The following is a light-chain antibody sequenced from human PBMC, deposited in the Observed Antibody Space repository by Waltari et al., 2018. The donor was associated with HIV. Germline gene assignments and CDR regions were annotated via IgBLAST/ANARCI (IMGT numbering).Light chain of an antibody. CDR2: KAS. CDR1: QSISDW. Sequence: DIQMTQSPSTLSASVGDRVTITCRASQSISDWLAWYQQKPGKAPKLLIYKASNLENGVPSRFSGRGTGTDFTLTISRLEPEDFAVYYCQHYGSSSWTFGQGTKVEIK. V-gene: IGKV1-5*03. J-gene: IGKJ1*01. CDR3: QHYGSSSWT.